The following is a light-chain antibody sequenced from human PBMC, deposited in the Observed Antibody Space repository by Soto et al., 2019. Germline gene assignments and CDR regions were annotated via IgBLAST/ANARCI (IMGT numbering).Light chain of an antibody. CDR2: GES. J-gene: IGKJ4*01. CDR1: QSVSSN. CDR3: QKYNNWPLT. Sequence: EIVMTQCPATLSVSPGERATLSCRASQSVSSNLAWYQQKTGQAPRLLIYGESTRATGIPDRFSGSGSGTELNLTISRLQSEDFAVYYCQKYNNWPLTFGGGTKVDIK. V-gene: IGKV3-15*01.